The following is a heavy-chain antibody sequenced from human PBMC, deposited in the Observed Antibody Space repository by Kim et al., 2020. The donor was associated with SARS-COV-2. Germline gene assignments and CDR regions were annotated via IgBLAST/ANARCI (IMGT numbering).Heavy chain of an antibody. CDR1: GGSFSGYY. Sequence: SETLSLTCAVYGGSFSGYYWSWIRQPPGKGLEWIGEINHSGSTNYNPSLKSRVTISVDTSKNQFSLKLSSVTAADTAVYYCARRYSSGWYNWFDPWGQGTLVTVSS. CDR2: INHSGST. V-gene: IGHV4-34*01. CDR3: ARRYSSGWYNWFDP. D-gene: IGHD6-19*01. J-gene: IGHJ5*02.